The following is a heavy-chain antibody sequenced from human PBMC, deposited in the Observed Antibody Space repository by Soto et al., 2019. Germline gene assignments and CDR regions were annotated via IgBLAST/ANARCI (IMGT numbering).Heavy chain of an antibody. D-gene: IGHD3-16*01. CDR1: GGSVGSGDYY. CDR2: IYYSGST. CDR3: ARIAVDKYMIKWFDP. Sequence: SETLSLTCTVSGGSVGSGDYYWSWIRQPPGKGLEWIGYIYYSGSTNYNPSLKRRVSISLDTSKNQFSLRLTSVTAADTAVYYSARIAVDKYMIKWFDPWGQGTLVTVSS. J-gene: IGHJ5*01. V-gene: IGHV4-61*08.